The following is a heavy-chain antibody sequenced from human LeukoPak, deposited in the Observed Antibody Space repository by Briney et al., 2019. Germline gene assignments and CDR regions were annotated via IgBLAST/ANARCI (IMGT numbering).Heavy chain of an antibody. D-gene: IGHD1/OR15-1a*01. Sequence: GGSLRLSCVVSGFTFNDAWMSWVRQAPGKGLECVGRIKRKSDGETTDYVAPVKGRFTISRDESKNTLYLQMNSLKAEDTAVYYCATGGGTMDFWGQGTLVTVSS. CDR2: IKRKSDGETT. CDR3: ATGGGTMDF. V-gene: IGHV3-15*01. CDR1: GFTFNDAW. J-gene: IGHJ4*02.